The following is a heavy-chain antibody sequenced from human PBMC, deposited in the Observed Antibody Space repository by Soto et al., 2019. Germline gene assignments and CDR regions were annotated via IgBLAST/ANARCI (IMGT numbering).Heavy chain of an antibody. Sequence: SVKVSCKASGGTFSSYAISWVRQAPGQGLEWMGGIIPIFGTANYAQKFQGRVTITADESTSTAYMELSSLRSEDTAVYYCASPIRDCSGGSCYPQNYYYYGMDVWGQGTTVTVSS. CDR1: GGTFSSYA. J-gene: IGHJ6*02. CDR3: ASPIRDCSGGSCYPQNYYYYGMDV. V-gene: IGHV1-69*13. D-gene: IGHD2-15*01. CDR2: IIPIFGTA.